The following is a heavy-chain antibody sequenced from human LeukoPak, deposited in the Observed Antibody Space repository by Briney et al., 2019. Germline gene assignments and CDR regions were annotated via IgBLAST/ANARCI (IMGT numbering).Heavy chain of an antibody. V-gene: IGHV4-39*07. CDR1: GGSISSSSYY. Sequence: PSETLSLTCTVSGGSISSSSYYWGWIRQPPGKGLEWIGSTYYSGSTYYNPSLKSRVTISVDTSKNQFSLKLSSVTAADTAVYYCASPGYSSGWLDWGQGTLVTVSS. J-gene: IGHJ4*02. D-gene: IGHD6-19*01. CDR3: ASPGYSSGWLD. CDR2: TYYSGST.